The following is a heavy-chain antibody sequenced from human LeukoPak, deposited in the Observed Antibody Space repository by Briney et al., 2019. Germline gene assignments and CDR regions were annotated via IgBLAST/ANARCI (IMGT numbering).Heavy chain of an antibody. D-gene: IGHD3-9*01. CDR3: ARGGPQDWYRPVVYYSDY. J-gene: IGHJ4*02. Sequence: SETLSLTCTVSGYSISSGYYWGWIRQPPGKGLEWIGSIYHSGSTYYNPSLKSRVTISVDTSKNQFSLKLSSVTAADTAVYYCARGGPQDWYRPVVYYSDYWGQGTLVTVSS. CDR2: IYHSGST. CDR1: GYSISSGYY. V-gene: IGHV4-38-2*02.